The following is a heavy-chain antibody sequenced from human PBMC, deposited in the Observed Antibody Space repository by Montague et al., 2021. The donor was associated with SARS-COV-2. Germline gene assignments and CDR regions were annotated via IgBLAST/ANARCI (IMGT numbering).Heavy chain of an antibody. D-gene: IGHD3-22*01. V-gene: IGHV4-39*01. CDR2: IYYSGST. Sequence: SETLSLTCTVSGGSISSSSYYWGWIRQPPGKGLEWIGSIYYSGSTYYNPSLKSRVTISVDTSKNQFSLKLSSVTAADTAVYYCARHGKTRIAMIVVVRGYFDYGGKGTLVTVSS. CDR1: GGSISSSSYY. J-gene: IGHJ4*02. CDR3: ARHGKTRIAMIVVVRGYFDY.